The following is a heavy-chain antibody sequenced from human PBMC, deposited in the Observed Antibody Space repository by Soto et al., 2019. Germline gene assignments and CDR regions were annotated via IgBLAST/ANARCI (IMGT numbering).Heavy chain of an antibody. CDR1: GDTFSSYT. Sequence: QVQLVQSGAEVKKPGSSVKVSCKASGDTFSSYTISWVRQAPGQGLEWMGRIIPILGIANYAQKFQGRVTITADKSTSTAYMELSSVRAEDTAVYYCARGLKWERAVVVVITSEEYFQYWGQGTLVTVSS. CDR3: ARGLKWERAVVVVITSEEYFQY. J-gene: IGHJ1*01. D-gene: IGHD3-22*01. V-gene: IGHV1-69*02. CDR2: IIPILGIA.